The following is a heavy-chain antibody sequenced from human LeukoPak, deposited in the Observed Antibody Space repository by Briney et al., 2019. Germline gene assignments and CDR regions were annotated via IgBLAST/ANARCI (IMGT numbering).Heavy chain of an antibody. CDR2: IKQDGSGK. V-gene: IGHV3-7*01. D-gene: IGHD5-18*01. CDR3: AREKGYSYGPYFDY. J-gene: IGHJ4*02. Sequence: PGGSLRLSCAASGFTFSSYWMSWVRQAPGKGLEWVANIKQDGSGKYYVDSVKGRFTISRDNAKNSLYLQMNSLRAEDTAVYYCAREKGYSYGPYFDYWGQGTLVTVSS. CDR1: GFTFSSYW.